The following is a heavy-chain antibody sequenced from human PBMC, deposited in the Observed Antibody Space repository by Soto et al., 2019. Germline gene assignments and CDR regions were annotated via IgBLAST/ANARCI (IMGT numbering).Heavy chain of an antibody. D-gene: IGHD3-22*01. CDR3: ARKKIDWFDP. CDR2: ISGDGSST. CDR1: GFTFSSYW. V-gene: IGHV3-74*01. J-gene: IGHJ5*02. Sequence: EVQLVESGGGLVQPGGSLRLSCSASGFTFSSYWIHWVRQTPGKGLVWVSRISGDGSSTTYADSVKGRFTISRDNAKNTVYLQMNSLRAEDTAVYCCARKKIDWFDPWGQGTLVTVSS.